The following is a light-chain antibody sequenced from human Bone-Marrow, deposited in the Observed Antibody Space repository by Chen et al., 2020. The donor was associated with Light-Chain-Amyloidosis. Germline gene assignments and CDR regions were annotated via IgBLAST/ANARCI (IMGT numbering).Light chain of an antibody. CDR1: QSISSW. Sequence: DIQMTQSPSTLSASVGDRVTITCRASQSISSWLAWYQQEPGRPPKLLVSKASNLESGVPSRFSGSGSGTECTLSISSLQPDDFTTYYCQQYNHYPWTFGQGTRLEI. J-gene: IGKJ1*01. V-gene: IGKV1-5*03. CDR2: KAS. CDR3: QQYNHYPWT.